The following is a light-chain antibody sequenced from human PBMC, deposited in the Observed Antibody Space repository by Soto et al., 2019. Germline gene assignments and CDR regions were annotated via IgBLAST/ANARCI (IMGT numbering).Light chain of an antibody. CDR3: SSHTSAHTLV. Sequence: QSVLTQPASVSGSPGQSITISCIGTSSDVGGYNYVSWYQQFPGRAPKLIIEEVSNRPSGVSNRFSGSKSGNTASLTISGLQAEDEADYHCSSHTSAHTLVFGTGTNVTVL. V-gene: IGLV2-14*01. CDR2: EVS. J-gene: IGLJ1*01. CDR1: SSDVGGYNY.